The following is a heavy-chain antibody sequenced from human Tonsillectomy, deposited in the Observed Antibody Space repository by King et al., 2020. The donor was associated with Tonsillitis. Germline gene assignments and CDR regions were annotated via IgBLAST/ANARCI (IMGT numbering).Heavy chain of an antibody. Sequence: VQLVESGGGVVQPGGSLRLSCAASGFTFDDYAMHWVRQAPGKGLEWVSLITGNSDSTFYADSVKGRFTISRDNSKNSLYLQMNSLRNEDTALYYCAKDTYQRKQYDYSSTWDGFCDYWGQGTLVTVSS. J-gene: IGHJ4*02. CDR1: GFTFDDYA. CDR2: ITGNSDST. D-gene: IGHD6-13*01. CDR3: AKDTYQRKQYDYSSTWDGFCDY. V-gene: IGHV3-43*02.